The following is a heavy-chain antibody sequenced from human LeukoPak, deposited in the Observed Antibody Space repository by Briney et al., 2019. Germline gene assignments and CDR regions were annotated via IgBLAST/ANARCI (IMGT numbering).Heavy chain of an antibody. CDR2: IYYSGST. D-gene: IGHD5-12*01. Sequence: SQTLSLTCTVSGGSISSGDYYWSWIRQPPGKGLEWIGYIYYSGSTYYNPSLKSRVTISVDTSKNQFSLKLSSVTAADTAVYYCARPNHYSGFPFGYWGQGTLVTVSS. CDR3: ARPNHYSGFPFGY. J-gene: IGHJ4*02. CDR1: GGSISSGDYY. V-gene: IGHV4-30-4*08.